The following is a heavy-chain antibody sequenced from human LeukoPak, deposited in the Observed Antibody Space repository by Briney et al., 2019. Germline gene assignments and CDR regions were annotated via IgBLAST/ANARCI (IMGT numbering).Heavy chain of an antibody. CDR3: ARERGYDSSGYYHDAFDV. Sequence: ASVKVSCKASGYTFTNYGISWVRQAPGQGLAWMGWISTYNGDTNYAQKLQGRVTMTTDTSTSTASTELRSLRSDDTAVYYCARERGYDSSGYYHDAFDVWGQGTMVTVSS. CDR2: ISTYNGDT. CDR1: GYTFTNYG. V-gene: IGHV1-18*01. D-gene: IGHD3-22*01. J-gene: IGHJ3*01.